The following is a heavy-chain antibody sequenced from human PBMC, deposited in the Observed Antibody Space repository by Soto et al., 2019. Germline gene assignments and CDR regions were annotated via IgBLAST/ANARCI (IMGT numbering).Heavy chain of an antibody. J-gene: IGHJ5*02. V-gene: IGHV4-59*01. CDR3: AKTRITSTAATFDP. Sequence: ETLSLTCTVSGGSLRTYYWSWIRHPPGKGLEWIVYMSYSGSSNYNPSLKSRVTMSVDTSKNQVSLKLSSVTAADTAVYYCAKTRITSTAATFDPWGQGTLVTVSS. CDR2: MSYSGSS. D-gene: IGHD1-20*01. CDR1: GGSLRTYY.